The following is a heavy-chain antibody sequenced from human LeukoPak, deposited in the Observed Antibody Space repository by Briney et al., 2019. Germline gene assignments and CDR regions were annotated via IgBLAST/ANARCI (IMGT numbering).Heavy chain of an antibody. J-gene: IGHJ3*02. V-gene: IGHV4-59*08. CDR2: IYYRGST. CDR1: GGSISSDY. D-gene: IGHD2-2*03. CDR3: ARHGSPGRPGRRDAFAI. Sequence: SGSLSLTCMVSGGSISSDYWSWVRQPPGEGVEWVGYIYYRGSTNYNPSLKSRVTISVATSTNPFSLKMSYVTAADTAVYHCARHGSPGRPGRRDAFAIWGQGTMVTVSS.